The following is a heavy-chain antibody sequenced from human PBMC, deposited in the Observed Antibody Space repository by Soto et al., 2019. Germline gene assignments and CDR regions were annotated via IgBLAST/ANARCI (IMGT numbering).Heavy chain of an antibody. D-gene: IGHD3-16*01. CDR1: GFTFSSYA. J-gene: IGHJ4*02. Sequence: PGGSLRLSCAASGFTFSSYAMHWVRQAPGKGLEWVAVISYDGSNKYYADSVKGRFTISRDNSKNTLYLQMNSLRAEDTAVYYCARESFRGRYFDYWGQGTLVTSPQ. CDR3: ARESFRGRYFDY. V-gene: IGHV3-30-3*01. CDR2: ISYDGSNK.